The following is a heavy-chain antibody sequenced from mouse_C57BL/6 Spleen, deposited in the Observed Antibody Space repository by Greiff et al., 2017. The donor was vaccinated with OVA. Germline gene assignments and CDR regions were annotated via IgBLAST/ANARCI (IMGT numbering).Heavy chain of an antibody. Sequence: QVQLQQPGAELVMPGASVKLSCKASGYTFTSYWMHWVKQRPGQGLEWIGEIDPSDSYTNYNQKFKGKSTLTVDKSSSTAYMQLSSLTSEDSAVYYGARGGGYGGYYAMDYWGQGTSVTVSS. D-gene: IGHD2-2*01. J-gene: IGHJ4*01. CDR1: GYTFTSYW. V-gene: IGHV1-69*01. CDR3: ARGGGYGGYYAMDY. CDR2: IDPSDSYT.